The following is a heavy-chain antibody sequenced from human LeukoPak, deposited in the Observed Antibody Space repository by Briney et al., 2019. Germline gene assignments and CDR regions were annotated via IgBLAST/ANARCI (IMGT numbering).Heavy chain of an antibody. CDR2: INPNSGGT. D-gene: IGHD3-22*01. Sequence: ASVKVSCKASGYTFTSYYMHWVRQAPGQGLEWMGWINPNSGGTNYAQKFQGRVTMTRDTSISTAYMELSRLRSDDTAVYYCARAYYYDSSGYYDYWGQGTLVTVSS. J-gene: IGHJ4*02. CDR3: ARAYYYDSSGYYDY. V-gene: IGHV1-2*02. CDR1: GYTFTSYY.